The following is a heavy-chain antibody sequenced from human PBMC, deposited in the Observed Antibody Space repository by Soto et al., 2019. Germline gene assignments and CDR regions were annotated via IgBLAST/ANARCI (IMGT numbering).Heavy chain of an antibody. CDR2: IIPIFGTA. Sequence: SVKVSCKASGGTFSSYAISWVRQAPGQGLEWMGGIIPIFGTANYAQKFQGRVTITADESTSTAYMELSSLRSEDTAVYYCARDRYCSGGSCTRGNYYYGKDVWGQGTTVTVSS. J-gene: IGHJ6*02. CDR3: ARDRYCSGGSCTRGNYYYGKDV. CDR1: GGTFSSYA. V-gene: IGHV1-69*13. D-gene: IGHD2-15*01.